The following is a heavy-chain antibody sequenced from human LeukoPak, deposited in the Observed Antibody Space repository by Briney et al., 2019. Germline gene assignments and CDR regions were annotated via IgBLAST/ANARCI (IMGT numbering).Heavy chain of an antibody. CDR3: ARDTALDY. V-gene: IGHV3-30*04. Sequence: GKSLRLSCAASGFTFSNFPMHWVRQAPGKGLQWVAVISFGGTNKYYTDSVKGRFTISRDNSKNTLYLQMNSLRAEDTAVYYCARDTALDYWGQGTLVTVSS. CDR2: ISFGGTNK. D-gene: IGHD4-17*01. CDR1: GFTFSNFP. J-gene: IGHJ4*02.